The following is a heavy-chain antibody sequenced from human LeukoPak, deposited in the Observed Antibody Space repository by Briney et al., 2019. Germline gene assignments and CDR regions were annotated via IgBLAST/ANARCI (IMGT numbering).Heavy chain of an antibody. J-gene: IGHJ3*02. Sequence: ASVKVSCKASGYTFTSYGISWVRQAPGQGLEWMGWISAYNGNTNYAQKLQGRVTMTTDTSTSTAYMELRSLRSDGTAVYYCARGLVVPAAPGDAFDIWGQGTMVTVSS. V-gene: IGHV1-18*01. D-gene: IGHD2-2*01. CDR3: ARGLVVPAAPGDAFDI. CDR2: ISAYNGNT. CDR1: GYTFTSYG.